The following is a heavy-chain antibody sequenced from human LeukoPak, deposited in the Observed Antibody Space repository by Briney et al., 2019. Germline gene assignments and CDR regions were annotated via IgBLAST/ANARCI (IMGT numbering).Heavy chain of an antibody. CDR1: GFTFSSNT. V-gene: IGHV3-21*01. J-gene: IGHJ1*01. D-gene: IGHD3-22*01. Sequence: GGSLRLSCAASGFTFSSNTMNWVRQAPGKGLEWVSSISSSSSYMKYADSVRGRFTISRDNAKNSLYLQMNSLRAEDTAVYYSASEDYYDSSAYYYRNFQHWGQGTLVTVSS. CDR2: ISSSSSYM. CDR3: ASEDYYDSSAYYYRNFQH.